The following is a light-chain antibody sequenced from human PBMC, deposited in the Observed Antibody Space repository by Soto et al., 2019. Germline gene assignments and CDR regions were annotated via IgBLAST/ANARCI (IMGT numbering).Light chain of an antibody. CDR2: DAS. Sequence: DIQLTQSPSFLSASVGDRVTITCRASQGISSYLAWYQQKPGKAPNLLIYDASTLQSGVPSRFSGSVSGTEFTLTISGLQPEDFATYYCQQLNSFPSFGGGTKVEIK. J-gene: IGKJ4*01. CDR3: QQLNSFPS. V-gene: IGKV1-9*01. CDR1: QGISSY.